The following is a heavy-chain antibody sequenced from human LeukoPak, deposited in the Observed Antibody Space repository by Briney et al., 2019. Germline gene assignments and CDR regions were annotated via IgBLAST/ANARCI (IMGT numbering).Heavy chain of an antibody. J-gene: IGHJ4*02. CDR2: IYYSRST. CDR3: ARLRGYYYDY. D-gene: IGHD5-12*01. CDR1: GGSISSYY. Sequence: SETLSLTCTVSGGSISSYYWSWIRQPPGKGLEWIGNIYYSRSTNYNPSLKSRVTISVDTSKNQFSLKLSSVTAADTAVYYCARLRGYYYDYWGQGTQVTVSS. V-gene: IGHV4-59*08.